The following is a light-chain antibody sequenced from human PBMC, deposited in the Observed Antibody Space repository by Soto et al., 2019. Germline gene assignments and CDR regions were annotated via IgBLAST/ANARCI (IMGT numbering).Light chain of an antibody. CDR2: AAS. CDR1: QSISTW. V-gene: IGKV1-5*01. J-gene: IGKJ1*01. Sequence: DAQMTQSPSTLSASVGDTVTITCRASQSISTWLAWYQQKPGKAPKLLIYAASNLHTGVPSRFSGSGSGTEFTLTITSLQPDDFATYYCQQYNSYSPWTFGQGTKVDI. CDR3: QQYNSYSPWT.